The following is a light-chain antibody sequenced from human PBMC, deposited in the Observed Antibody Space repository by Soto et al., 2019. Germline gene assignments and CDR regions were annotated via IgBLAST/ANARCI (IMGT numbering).Light chain of an antibody. V-gene: IGLV2-23*02. Sequence: QSVLTQPASVSGSPGQSITIYCTGTSSDVGNYNLVSWYQHRRGKAPKVMIYEVTERPSGVSHRFSGSKSGDTASLTISGLQAEDEADYYCCSYAGGNNGVFGGGTKLTVL. CDR2: EVT. CDR3: CSYAGGNNGV. CDR1: SSDVGNYNL. J-gene: IGLJ3*02.